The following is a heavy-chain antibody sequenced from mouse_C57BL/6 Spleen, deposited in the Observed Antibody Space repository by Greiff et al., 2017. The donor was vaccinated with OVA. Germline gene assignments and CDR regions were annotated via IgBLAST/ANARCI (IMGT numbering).Heavy chain of an antibody. CDR3: ARDRKESHFDY. Sequence: EVQGVESGGGLVKPGGSLKLSCAASGFTFSSYAMSWVRQTPEKRLEWVATISDGGSYTYYPANVKGRFPISRDNAKNNLYLQMSHLKSEDTAMYYCARDRKESHFDYWGQGTTLTVSS. CDR1: GFTFSSYA. CDR2: ISDGGSYT. J-gene: IGHJ2*01. V-gene: IGHV5-4*01.